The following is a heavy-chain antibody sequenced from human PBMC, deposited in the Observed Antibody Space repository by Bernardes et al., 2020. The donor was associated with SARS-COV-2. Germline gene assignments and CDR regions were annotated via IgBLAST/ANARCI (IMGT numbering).Heavy chain of an antibody. CDR1: WDSGSSNSAV. CDR2: TSYRSKWNY. J-gene: IGHJ6*02. CDR3: ARGANYAMGV. V-gene: IGHV6-1*01. Sequence: QIPSLTFAISWDSGSSNSAVWHLLRQSPSRGLEWLGRTSYRSKWNYDYAVSVKSRITISPDTSKNQFSLELTSVTPEDTAVYYCARGANYAMGVWGQGTTVTVSS.